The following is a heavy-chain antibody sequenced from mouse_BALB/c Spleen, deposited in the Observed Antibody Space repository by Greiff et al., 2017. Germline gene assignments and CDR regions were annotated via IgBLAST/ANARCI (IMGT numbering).Heavy chain of an antibody. CDR2: INPSNGRT. CDR3: ANLRLSYYFDY. Sequence: VQLQQSGAELVKPGASVKLSCKASGYTFTSYWMHWVKQRPGQGLEWIGEINPSNGRTNYNEKFKSKATLTVDKSSSTAYMQLSSLTSEDSAVYYCANLRLSYYFDYWGQGTTLTVSS. CDR1: GYTFTSYW. J-gene: IGHJ2*01. V-gene: IGHV1S81*02. D-gene: IGHD1-2*01.